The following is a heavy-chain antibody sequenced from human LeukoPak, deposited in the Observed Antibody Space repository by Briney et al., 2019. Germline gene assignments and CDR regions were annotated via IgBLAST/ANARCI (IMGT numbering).Heavy chain of an antibody. Sequence: PGGSLRLSCAASGFTFSNYSLNWVRQAPGKGLEWVSSISRSSTYIYYADSMKGRFTISRDNAKNSLYLQMNSLRAEDTAVYYCARDLRPNDYDRTGYYFDAFNIWGQGTMVTVSS. CDR3: ARDLRPNDYDRTGYYFDAFNI. CDR1: GFTFSNYS. D-gene: IGHD3-22*01. CDR2: ISRSSTYI. J-gene: IGHJ3*02. V-gene: IGHV3-21*01.